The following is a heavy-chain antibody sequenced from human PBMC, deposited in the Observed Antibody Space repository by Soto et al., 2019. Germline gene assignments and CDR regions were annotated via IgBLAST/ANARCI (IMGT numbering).Heavy chain of an antibody. V-gene: IGHV3-13*01. D-gene: IGHD3-16*01. CDR3: ARAKGGEGAFDI. CDR2: IGSAGDT. CDR1: GFTFSSYA. J-gene: IGHJ3*02. Sequence: EVQLVESGGGLVQPGGSLRLSCAASGFTFSSYAMHWVRQATGKGLEWVSAIGSAGDTYYPGSVKGRFTISRENAKNSLYLQMNSLRAGDTAVYYCARAKGGEGAFDIWGQGTMVTVSS.